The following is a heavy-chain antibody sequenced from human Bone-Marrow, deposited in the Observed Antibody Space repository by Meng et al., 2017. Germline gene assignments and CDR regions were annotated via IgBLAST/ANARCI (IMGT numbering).Heavy chain of an antibody. CDR2: ISGSGGST. Sequence: GSSLKISCAASGITFSSYDMSWVRQAPGKGLEWVSLISGSGGSTYYADSVKGRFTISRDNSKNTLYLQMNSLRAEDTAVYYCAKEHLVVIRYFDYWGQGTLVTVSS. V-gene: IGHV3-23*01. CDR3: AKEHLVVIRYFDY. CDR1: GITFSSYD. J-gene: IGHJ4*02. D-gene: IGHD3-22*01.